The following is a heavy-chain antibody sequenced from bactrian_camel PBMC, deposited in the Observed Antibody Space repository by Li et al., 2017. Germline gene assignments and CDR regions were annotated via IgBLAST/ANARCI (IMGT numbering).Heavy chain of an antibody. Sequence: HVQLVESGGGLVQPGGSLTLSCKASGFTFRNAWMYWLRQAPGKKLEWVSNCDGRGTAYYSDSVKGRFSCSRDNAKSTLYLQMNSLKPEDTAMYYCVANTERWCAVVGGGLVTTGRYYQGQGTQVTVS. CDR2: NCDGRGTA. CDR3: VANTERWCAVVGGGLVTTGRYY. J-gene: IGHJ4*01. CDR1: GFTFRNAW. V-gene: IGHV3S1*01. D-gene: IGHD2*01.